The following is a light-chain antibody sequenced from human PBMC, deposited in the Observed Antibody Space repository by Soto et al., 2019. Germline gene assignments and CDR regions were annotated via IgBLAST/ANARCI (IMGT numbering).Light chain of an antibody. CDR3: SSYTSSSTYV. CDR1: SSDVGGYNY. Sequence: QSALTQPASVSGSPGQSIAISCTGTSSDVGGYNYVSWYQQHPGKAPKLMVYDVSNRTSGVSNRFSGSKSSNTASLTISGLQAEDEADYYCSSYTSSSTYVFGTGTKVTVL. J-gene: IGLJ1*01. V-gene: IGLV2-14*01. CDR2: DVS.